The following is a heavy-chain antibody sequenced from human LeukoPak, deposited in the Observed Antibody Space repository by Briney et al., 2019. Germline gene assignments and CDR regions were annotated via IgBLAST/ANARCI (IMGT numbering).Heavy chain of an antibody. CDR3: ADLRYYYGSGSARGAFDI. D-gene: IGHD3-10*01. J-gene: IGHJ3*02. CDR1: GFTVSSNY. V-gene: IGHV3-53*01. CDR2: IYGGGST. Sequence: PGGSLRLSCAASGFTVSSNYMSWVRQAPGKGLEWVSVIYGGGSTDYADSVKGRFTISRDNLKNTLYLQMNSLRAEDTAVYYCADLRYYYGSGSARGAFDIWGQGTMVTVSS.